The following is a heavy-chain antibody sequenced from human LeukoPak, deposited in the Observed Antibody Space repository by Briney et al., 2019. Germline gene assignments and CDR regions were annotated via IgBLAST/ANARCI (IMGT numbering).Heavy chain of an antibody. CDR3: ARDCSSTSCYGSMGV. Sequence: ASVKVSCKASGYSFRSYGISWVRQAPGQGLEWMGWISAYDGNTNYPQKLQGRVTMTTDTSTTTAYMELRSLTSDDTAVYYCARDCSSTSCYGSMGVWGKGTTVTVSS. D-gene: IGHD2-2*01. CDR1: GYSFRSYG. CDR2: ISAYDGNT. J-gene: IGHJ6*03. V-gene: IGHV1-18*01.